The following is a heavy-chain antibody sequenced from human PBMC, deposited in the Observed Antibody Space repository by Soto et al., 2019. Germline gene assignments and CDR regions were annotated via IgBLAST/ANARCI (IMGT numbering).Heavy chain of an antibody. CDR2: ISGSGGST. V-gene: IGHV3-23*01. Sequence: GGSLRLSCAASGFTFSSYAMSWVRQAPGKGLEWVSAISGSGGSTYYADSVKGRFTISRDNSKNTLYLQMNSLRAEDTAVYYCAKGGLLRFLAWLPDYYYGMDVWGQGTTVTVSS. CDR3: AKGGLLRFLAWLPDYYYGMDV. J-gene: IGHJ6*02. D-gene: IGHD3-3*01. CDR1: GFTFSSYA.